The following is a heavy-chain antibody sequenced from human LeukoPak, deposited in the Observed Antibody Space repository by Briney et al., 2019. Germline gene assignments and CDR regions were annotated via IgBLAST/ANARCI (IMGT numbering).Heavy chain of an antibody. J-gene: IGHJ4*02. CDR3: ARMASSYSSSSY. Sequence: SVRVSCKASGGTFSSYAISWVRQAPGQGLEWMGRIIPIFGTANYAHTFQGRVTITTDESTSTAYMELSSLRSEDTAVYYCARMASSYSSSSYWGQGTLVTVSS. D-gene: IGHD6-13*01. V-gene: IGHV1-69*05. CDR2: IIPIFGTA. CDR1: GGTFSSYA.